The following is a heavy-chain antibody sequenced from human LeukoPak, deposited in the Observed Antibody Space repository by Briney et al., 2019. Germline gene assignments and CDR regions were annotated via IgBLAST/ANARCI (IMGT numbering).Heavy chain of an antibody. CDR3: ARHSNSWAPFDY. Sequence: SETLSLTCTVSAGSISSGPYYWGWIRQPPGKGLEWIGSMYYSGNTYYNPSLKSRVTVSVDTSKNQFSLKVTSVTAADTAVYYCARHSNSWAPFDYWGQGTLATVSS. CDR1: AGSISSGPYY. J-gene: IGHJ4*02. V-gene: IGHV4-39*01. CDR2: MYYSGNT. D-gene: IGHD6-13*01.